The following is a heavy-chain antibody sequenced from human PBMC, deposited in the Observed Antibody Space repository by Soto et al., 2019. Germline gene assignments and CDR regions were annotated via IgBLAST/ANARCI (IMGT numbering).Heavy chain of an antibody. CDR2: ISGSGGST. CDR1: GFTFSSYA. CDR3: ARSRSFKWELPDIYFDY. Sequence: GGSLRLSCAASGFTFSSYAMSWVRQAPGKGPEWVSAISGSGGSTYYADSVKGRFTISRDNAKNSLYLQMNSLRAEDTAVYYCARSRSFKWELPDIYFDYWGQGTLVTVSS. V-gene: IGHV3-23*01. J-gene: IGHJ4*02. D-gene: IGHD1-26*01.